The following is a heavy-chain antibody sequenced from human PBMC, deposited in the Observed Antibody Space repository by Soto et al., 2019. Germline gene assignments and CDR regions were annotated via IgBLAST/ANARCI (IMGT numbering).Heavy chain of an antibody. CDR3: GKDVGDYVPYYYGVDV. J-gene: IGHJ6*02. D-gene: IGHD1-26*01. Sequence: QVQLVESGGGVVQPGTSLRLSCAASGFTFKTHAMHWVRQAPGKGLEWMAVIAYDGNEKFYADSVKGRFTISRDNSKNALYLQINTLRNEDTAVYYCGKDVGDYVPYYYGVDVWSQGTTVTVS. CDR1: GFTFKTHA. CDR2: IAYDGNEK. V-gene: IGHV3-30*18.